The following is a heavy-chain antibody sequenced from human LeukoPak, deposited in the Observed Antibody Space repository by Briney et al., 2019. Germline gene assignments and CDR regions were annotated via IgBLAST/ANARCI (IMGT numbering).Heavy chain of an antibody. CDR2: VSYGGSV. J-gene: IGHJ4*02. CDR1: GGSISSYS. Sequence: SETLSLTCTVSGGSISSYSWTWIRQSPSKGLEWIGYVSYGGSVNYNPSLKSRVTISEDTSKNQISLKLSSVTAADTAVYYCASGTTVTNFAYWGQGTLVTVSS. CDR3: ASGTTVTNFAY. D-gene: IGHD4-17*01. V-gene: IGHV4-59*01.